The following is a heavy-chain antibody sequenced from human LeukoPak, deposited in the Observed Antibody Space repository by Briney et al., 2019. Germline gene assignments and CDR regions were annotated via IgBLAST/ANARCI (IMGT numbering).Heavy chain of an antibody. J-gene: IGHJ6*03. CDR1: GFTFSSYS. CDR3: AKDATVEPRGYYYYMDV. V-gene: IGHV3-30*02. Sequence: GGSLRLSCAASGFTFSSYSMNWVRQAPGKGLEWVAVIWYGGSNKYYADSVKGRFTISRDNSKNTLYLQMNSLRAEDTAVYYCAKDATVEPRGYYYYMDVWGKGTTVTVSS. CDR2: IWYGGSNK. D-gene: IGHD5-24*01.